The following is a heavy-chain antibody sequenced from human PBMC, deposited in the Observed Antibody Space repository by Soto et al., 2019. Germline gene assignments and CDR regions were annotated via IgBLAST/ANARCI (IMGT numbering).Heavy chain of an antibody. J-gene: IGHJ4*02. D-gene: IGHD2-2*01. Sequence: PGGSLRLSCAASGFTFSSYSMNWVRQAPGKGLEWVAVISYDGSNKYYADSVKGRFTISRDNSKNTLYLQMNSLRAEDTAVYYCARDGRYCISTSCYPEDYFDYWGQGTLVTVSS. V-gene: IGHV3-30*03. CDR3: ARDGRYCISTSCYPEDYFDY. CDR2: ISYDGSNK. CDR1: GFTFSSYS.